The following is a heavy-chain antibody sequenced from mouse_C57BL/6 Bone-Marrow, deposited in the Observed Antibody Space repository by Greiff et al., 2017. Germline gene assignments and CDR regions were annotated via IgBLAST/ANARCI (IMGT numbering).Heavy chain of an antibody. J-gene: IGHJ2*01. Sequence: EVMLVESGAELVRPGASVKLSCTASGFNIKDDYMHWVKQRPEQGLEWIGWIDPENGDTEYASKFQGKATITADTSSNTAYLQLSSLTSEDTAVYYCTSTVVALDYWGQGTTLTVSS. V-gene: IGHV14-4*01. CDR1: GFNIKDDY. D-gene: IGHD1-1*01. CDR3: TSTVVALDY. CDR2: IDPENGDT.